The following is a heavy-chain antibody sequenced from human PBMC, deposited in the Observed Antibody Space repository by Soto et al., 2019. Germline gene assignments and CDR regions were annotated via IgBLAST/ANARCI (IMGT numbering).Heavy chain of an antibody. CDR1: GLTFSSNW. J-gene: IGHJ4*02. CDR2: INSDGSRT. V-gene: IGHV3-74*01. Sequence: EVQLVESGGGLVQPGGSLRLSCAASGLTFSSNWMHWVRQVPGKGLVWVSRINSDGSRTSYADSVKGRFTISRDNAKNTLYLQMNSLRAEDTAVYYCAVAVAGPTAIGYWGQGTLVTVSS. D-gene: IGHD6-19*01. CDR3: AVAVAGPTAIGY.